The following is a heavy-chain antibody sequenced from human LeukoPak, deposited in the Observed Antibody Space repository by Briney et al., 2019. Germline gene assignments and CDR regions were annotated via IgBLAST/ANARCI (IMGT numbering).Heavy chain of an antibody. V-gene: IGHV3-23*01. CDR2: ISGSGGGT. CDR1: GFTFSSYA. CDR3: AKDWGSYRYFDY. J-gene: IGHJ4*02. Sequence: GGSLRLSCAASGFTFSSYAMSWVRQAPGKGLEWVSAISGSGGGTHFADSVKGRFTISRDNSKNMLYLQMYSLRAEDTAVYYCAKDWGSYRYFDYWGQGALVTVSS. D-gene: IGHD3-16*02.